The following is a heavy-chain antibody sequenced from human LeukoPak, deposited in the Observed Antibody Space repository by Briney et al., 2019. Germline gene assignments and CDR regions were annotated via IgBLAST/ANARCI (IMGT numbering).Heavy chain of an antibody. CDR2: IKQDGSEK. J-gene: IGHJ5*02. D-gene: IGHD3-10*01. CDR3: ARVRLLWFGEFQP. Sequence: PGGSLRRSCAASGFTFSSYWMSWVRQAPGKGLEWVANIKQDGSEKYYVDSVKGRFTISRDNAKNSLYLQMNSLRAEDTAVYYCARVRLLWFGEFQPWGQGTLVTVSS. V-gene: IGHV3-7*01. CDR1: GFTFSSYW.